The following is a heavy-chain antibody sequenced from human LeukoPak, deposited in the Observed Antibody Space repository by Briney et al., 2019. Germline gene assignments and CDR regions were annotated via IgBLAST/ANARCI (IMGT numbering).Heavy chain of an antibody. J-gene: IGHJ5*02. V-gene: IGHV4-59*05. CDR3: ARRAAYNWFDP. CDR2: IYYSGST. D-gene: IGHD6-25*01. Sequence: SETLSLTCTVSGGSISSYYWSWIRQPPGKGLEWIGSIYYSGSTYYNPSLKSRVTVSVDTSKNQFSPKLSSVTAADTAVYYCARRAAYNWFDPWGQGTLVTVSS. CDR1: GGSISSYY.